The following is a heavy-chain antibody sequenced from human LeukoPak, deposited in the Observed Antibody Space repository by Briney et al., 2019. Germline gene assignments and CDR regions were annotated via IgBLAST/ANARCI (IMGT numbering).Heavy chain of an antibody. CDR2: ISAYNGNT. J-gene: IGHJ4*02. CDR1: GYTFTSYG. D-gene: IGHD3-10*01. CDR3: ARSAVNLWFGEPILYYFDY. Sequence: GASVKVSCKASGYTFTSYGISWVRQAPGQGLEWMGWISAYNGNTNYAQKLQGRVTMITDTSTSTAYMELRSLRSDDTAVYYCARSAVNLWFGEPILYYFDYWGQGTLVTVSS. V-gene: IGHV1-18*01.